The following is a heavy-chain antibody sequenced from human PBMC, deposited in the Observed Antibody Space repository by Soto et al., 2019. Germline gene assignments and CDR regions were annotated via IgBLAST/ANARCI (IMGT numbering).Heavy chain of an antibody. Sequence: SETLSLTCTVSGGSLSSGGYYWSWLRQPPGKGLEWIGYIYYSGSTYYNPSLKSRVTISVDTSKNQFSLKLSSVTAADTAVYYCARDGGSGSYFYYYYYGMDVWGQGTTVTVS. D-gene: IGHD3-10*01. CDR1: GGSLSSGGYY. CDR3: ARDGGSGSYFYYYYYGMDV. V-gene: IGHV4-30-4*01. J-gene: IGHJ6*02. CDR2: IYYSGST.